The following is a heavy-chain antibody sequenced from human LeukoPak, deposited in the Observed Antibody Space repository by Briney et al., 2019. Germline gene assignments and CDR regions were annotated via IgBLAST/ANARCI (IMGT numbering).Heavy chain of an antibody. V-gene: IGHV1-2*02. D-gene: IGHD4-11*01. Sequence: GASVKVSCKASGYTFTDYYMHWVRQAPGQGLEWMGWINPNSGGTNYAQKFQGRVTMTRDTSISTAYMDLSRLRSDDTAVYFCARADSHYGMDVWGKGTTVTVSS. CDR2: INPNSGGT. J-gene: IGHJ6*04. CDR1: GYTFTDYY. CDR3: ARADSHYGMDV.